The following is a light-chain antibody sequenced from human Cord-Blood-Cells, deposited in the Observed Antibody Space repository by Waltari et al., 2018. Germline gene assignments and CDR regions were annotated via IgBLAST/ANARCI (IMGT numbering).Light chain of an antibody. CDR2: AAS. J-gene: IGKJ2*03. CDR3: QQSYSTPFYS. Sequence: DIQMTQSPSSLSASVGDRVTITCRASQSISSYLNWYQQKPGKAPKLLIYAASSLQIGVPSRFSGSGSGTDFTLTISSLQPEDFATYYCQQSYSTPFYSFGQGTKLEIK. V-gene: IGKV1-39*01. CDR1: QSISSY.